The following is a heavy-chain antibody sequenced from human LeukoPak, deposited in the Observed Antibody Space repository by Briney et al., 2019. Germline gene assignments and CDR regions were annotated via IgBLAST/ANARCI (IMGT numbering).Heavy chain of an antibody. D-gene: IGHD3-22*01. J-gene: IGHJ5*02. Sequence: ASVKVSCKASGYTFTSYDINWVRQATGQGLEWMGWMNPNSGNTGYAQKFQGRVTMTRNNSISPAYTELSSLRSEDTAVYYCARAPINYSSGYYLNWFDPWGQGTLVTGSS. CDR3: ARAPINYSSGYYLNWFDP. V-gene: IGHV1-8*01. CDR2: MNPNSGNT. CDR1: GYTFTSYD.